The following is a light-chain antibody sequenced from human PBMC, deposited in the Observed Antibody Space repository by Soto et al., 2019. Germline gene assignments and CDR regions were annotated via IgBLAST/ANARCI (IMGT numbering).Light chain of an antibody. CDR3: LLSYSGAPYV. V-gene: IGLV7-46*01. Sequence: QAVVTQEPSLTVSPGGTVTLTCGSSTGAVTSGHYPYWFQQKPGQAPRTLMYDTSNKHSWTPARFSGSLLGGKAALTLSGAQPEDEAAYYCLLSYSGAPYVFGGGTKLTVL. CDR1: TGAVTSGHY. J-gene: IGLJ3*02. CDR2: DTS.